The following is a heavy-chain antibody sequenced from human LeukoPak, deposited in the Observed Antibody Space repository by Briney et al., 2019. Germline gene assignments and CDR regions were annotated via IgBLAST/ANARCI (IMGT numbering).Heavy chain of an antibody. J-gene: IGHJ4*02. V-gene: IGHV4-34*01. CDR1: GASFSGYY. D-gene: IGHD3-16*01. CDR3: ARGGGSGGGYYFDY. CDR2: INHSGST. Sequence: SETLSLTCAVYGASFSGYYWSWIRQPPGKGLDWIGEINHSGSTNYNPSLKSRVTISVDTSKNQFSLKLNSVTAADTAVYYCARGGGSGGGYYFDYWGQGALVTVSS.